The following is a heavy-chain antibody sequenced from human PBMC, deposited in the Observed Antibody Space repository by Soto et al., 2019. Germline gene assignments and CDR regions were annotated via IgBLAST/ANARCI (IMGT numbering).Heavy chain of an antibody. CDR2: INHSGST. CDR1: GGSFSGYY. D-gene: IGHD2-2*01. J-gene: IGHJ6*02. Sequence: SETLSLTCAVYGGSFSGYYWSWIRQPPGKGLEWIGEINHSGSTNYNPSLKSRVTISVDTSKNQFSLKLSSVTAADTAVYYCARRGYCSSTGCLHKTYYYYYYGMDVWGQGTTVTVSS. V-gene: IGHV4-34*01. CDR3: ARRGYCSSTGCLHKTYYYYYYGMDV.